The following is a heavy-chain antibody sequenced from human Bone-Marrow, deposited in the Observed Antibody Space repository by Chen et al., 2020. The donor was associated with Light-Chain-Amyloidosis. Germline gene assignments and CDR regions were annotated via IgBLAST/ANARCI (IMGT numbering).Heavy chain of an antibody. J-gene: IGHJ3*01. D-gene: IGHD7-27*01. CDR2: INTNTGRP. V-gene: IGHV7-4-1*02. CDR1: AYRCSDYS. Sequence: QAQLAQSGSALRRPGASVNISCKISAYRCSDYSLNWVQQTPGHGLEFMGWINTNTGRPTYAQGFTGRFVFSVDTSVSTAYLHITDLKSEDTGTYYCARDPWGAGSAFDVWGRGTHVTVSA. CDR3: ARDPWGAGSAFDV.